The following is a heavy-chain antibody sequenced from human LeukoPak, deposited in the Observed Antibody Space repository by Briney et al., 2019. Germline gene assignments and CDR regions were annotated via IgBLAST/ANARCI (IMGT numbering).Heavy chain of an antibody. CDR2: ILYSGST. CDR3: ARAGGIRGSALDLDY. D-gene: IGHD3-10*01. J-gene: IGHJ4*02. Sequence: KSSETLSLTCTVSGGSISSYYWSWIRQPPGKGLEWIGYILYSGSTNYNPSLKSRVTISLDTSKNQFSLKLNSVTAADTAVYYCARAGGIRGSALDLDYWGQGTLVTVSS. V-gene: IGHV4-59*01. CDR1: GGSISSYY.